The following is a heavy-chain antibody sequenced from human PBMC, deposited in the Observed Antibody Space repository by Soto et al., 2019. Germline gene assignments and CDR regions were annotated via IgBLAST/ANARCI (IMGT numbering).Heavy chain of an antibody. D-gene: IGHD3-22*01. J-gene: IGHJ4*02. Sequence: QVQLVQSGAEVRKPGSSVKVSCKASGGTFSTYTINWVRQAPGQGLEWMGRIIPFLTIVNYAQKFQGRVTITADRSTSTAYMELSSLRSEDTAVYYCAKLDSSGYDYGFEYWGQGSRVSVS. CDR1: GGTFSTYT. CDR3: AKLDSSGYDYGFEY. V-gene: IGHV1-69*02. CDR2: IIPFLTIV.